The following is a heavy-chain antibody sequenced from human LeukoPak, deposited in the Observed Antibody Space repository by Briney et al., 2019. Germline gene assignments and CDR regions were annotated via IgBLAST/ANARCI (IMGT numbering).Heavy chain of an antibody. V-gene: IGHV4-34*01. CDR2: INHSGST. CDR1: GGSFSGYY. J-gene: IGHJ4*02. CDR3: ARLQLNLYNWNILRFDY. Sequence: PSETLSLTCAVYGGSFSGYYWSWIRQPPGKGLEWIGEINHSGSTNYNPSLKSRVTISVDTSKNQFSLKLSSVTAADTAVYYCARLQLNLYNWNILRFDYWGQGTLVTVSS. D-gene: IGHD1/OR15-1a*01.